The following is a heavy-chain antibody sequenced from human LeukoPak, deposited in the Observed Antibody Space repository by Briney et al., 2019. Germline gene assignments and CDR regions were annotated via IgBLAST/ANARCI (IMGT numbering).Heavy chain of an antibody. CDR3: ARDRSPGNFDY. D-gene: IGHD3-10*01. V-gene: IGHV3-11*06. CDR1: GYSISSAYY. J-gene: IGHJ4*02. Sequence: LSLTCTVSGYSISSAYYWGWIRQPPGRGLEWVSSISSSSTYINYADSVKGRFTISRDNAKNSLYLQMNSLRAEDTAVYYCARDRSPGNFDYWGQGTLVTVSP. CDR2: ISSSSTYI.